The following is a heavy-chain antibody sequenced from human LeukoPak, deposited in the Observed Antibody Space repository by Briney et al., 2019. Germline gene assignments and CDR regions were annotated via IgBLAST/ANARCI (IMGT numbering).Heavy chain of an antibody. Sequence: ASVKVSFKASGYTFTGYYMHWVRQAPGQGLEWMGWISAYNGKTNYAQKLQGRVTMTTDTSTSTAYMELRSLRSDDTAVYYCARDDALVATGSFDYWGQGTLVTVSS. CDR3: ARDDALVATGSFDY. V-gene: IGHV1-18*04. J-gene: IGHJ4*02. CDR2: ISAYNGKT. CDR1: GYTFTGYY. D-gene: IGHD5-12*01.